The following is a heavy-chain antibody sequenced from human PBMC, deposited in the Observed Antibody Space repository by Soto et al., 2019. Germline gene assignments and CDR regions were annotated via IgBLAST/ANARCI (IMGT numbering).Heavy chain of an antibody. V-gene: IGHV3-23*01. CDR2: FRAGGDDGTT. Sequence: GGSLRLSCVASGFTFSSYSMSWVRQAPGKGREWVSGFRAGGDDGTTYYADPVKGRFTISRNNSKNTLFLQMNSLRAEDTAIYYCAKKVNYGAASQYVDYFGPGTLDTVS. D-gene: IGHD3-10*01. J-gene: IGHJ4*02. CDR1: GFTFSSYS. CDR3: AKKVNYGAASQYVDY.